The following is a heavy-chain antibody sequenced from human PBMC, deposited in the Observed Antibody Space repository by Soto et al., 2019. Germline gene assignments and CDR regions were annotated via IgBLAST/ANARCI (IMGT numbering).Heavy chain of an antibody. V-gene: IGHV1-18*01. CDR2: ISAYNGNT. Sequence: GASVKVSCKASGYTFTSYGISWVRQAPGQGLEWMGWISAYNGNTNYAQKLQGRVAMTTDTFTSTAYMEMRSLRSDDTAVYYCARDGRLAAPKNFDYWGQGTLVTVSS. J-gene: IGHJ4*02. D-gene: IGHD6-6*01. CDR1: GYTFTSYG. CDR3: ARDGRLAAPKNFDY.